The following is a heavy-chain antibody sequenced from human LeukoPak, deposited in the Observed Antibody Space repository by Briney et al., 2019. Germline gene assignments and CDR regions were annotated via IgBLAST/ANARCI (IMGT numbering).Heavy chain of an antibody. D-gene: IGHD6-6*01. CDR3: ARDGPKWDSSSTLGDY. CDR2: INWYGGMI. V-gene: IGHV3-20*04. CDR1: GFHREDYV. J-gene: IGHJ4*02. Sequence: SLTHLCSPSGFHREDYVMRWLRQPPGRGLEWVSGINWYGGMIGYADSVKRRFTNSRDNAKNSLYLQMNSLRAEDTALYYCARDGPKWDSSSTLGDYWGQGTLVTVSS.